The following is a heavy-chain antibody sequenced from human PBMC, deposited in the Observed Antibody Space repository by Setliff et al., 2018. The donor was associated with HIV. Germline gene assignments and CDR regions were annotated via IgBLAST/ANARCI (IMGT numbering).Heavy chain of an antibody. J-gene: IGHJ6*03. Sequence: SETLSLTCNVYGGSFSDYSWTWIRRPPGKGLEWIGEIHHSGRTDYNPSLTSRVTMSVDSSKNQFSLRLSSVAAADTAVYYCARGRCSGGTCSGRYSYLHIDVWGKGTTVTVSS. V-gene: IGHV4-34*01. D-gene: IGHD2-15*01. CDR2: IHHSGRT. CDR3: ARGRCSGGTCSGRYSYLHIDV. CDR1: GGSFSDYS.